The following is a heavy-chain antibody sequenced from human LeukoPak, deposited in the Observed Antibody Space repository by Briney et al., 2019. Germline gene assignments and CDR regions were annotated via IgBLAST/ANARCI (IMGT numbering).Heavy chain of an antibody. CDR2: IRYDGSNK. Sequence: GGPLRLSCAASGFTFSSYGMHWVRQAPGKGLEWVAFIRYDGSNKYYADSVKGRFTISRDNSKNTLYLQMNSLRAEDTAVYYCAKPSIAARLGIGDAFDIWGQGTMVTVSS. D-gene: IGHD6-6*01. J-gene: IGHJ3*02. V-gene: IGHV3-30*02. CDR3: AKPSIAARLGIGDAFDI. CDR1: GFTFSSYG.